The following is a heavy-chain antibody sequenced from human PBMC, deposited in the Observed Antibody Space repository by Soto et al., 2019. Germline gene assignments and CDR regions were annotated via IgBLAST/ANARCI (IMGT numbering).Heavy chain of an antibody. V-gene: IGHV3-30*18. CDR1: GFTFSSYG. Sequence: PGGSLRLSCAASGFTFSSYGMHWVRQAPGKGLEWVAVISYDGSNKYYADSVKGRFTISRDNSKNTLYLQMNSLRAEDTAVYYCANTYYDILTGYSDNYYYYGMDVWGQGTTVTVSS. CDR2: ISYDGSNK. J-gene: IGHJ6*02. D-gene: IGHD3-9*01. CDR3: ANTYYDILTGYSDNYYYYGMDV.